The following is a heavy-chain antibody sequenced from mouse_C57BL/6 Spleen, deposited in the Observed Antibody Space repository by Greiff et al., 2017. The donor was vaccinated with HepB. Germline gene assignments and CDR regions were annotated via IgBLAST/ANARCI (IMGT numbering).Heavy chain of an antibody. J-gene: IGHJ4*01. CDR1: GYTFTEYT. D-gene: IGHD3-2*02. CDR3: ARHGQLRLHYYAMDY. CDR2: FYPGSGSI. V-gene: IGHV1-62-2*01. Sequence: QVHVKQSGAELVKPGASVKLSCKASGYTFTEYTIHWVKQRSGQGLEWIGWFYPGSGSIKYNEKFKDKATLTADKSSSTVYMELSRFTSEDSAVYFCARHGQLRLHYYAMDYWGQGTSVTVSS.